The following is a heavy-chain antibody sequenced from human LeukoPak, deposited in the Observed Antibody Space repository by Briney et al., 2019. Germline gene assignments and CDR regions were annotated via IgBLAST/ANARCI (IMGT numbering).Heavy chain of an antibody. J-gene: IGHJ4*02. CDR1: GYTFTSYY. Sequence: GASVKVSCKASGYTFTSYYMHWVRQAPGQGLEWMGIINPSGGSTSYAQKFQGRVTMTRDTSTSTVYMELSSLRSEDTAAYYCARVDSGDYVGIWGQGTLVTVSS. D-gene: IGHD4-17*01. CDR3: ARVDSGDYVGI. V-gene: IGHV1-46*01. CDR2: INPSGGST.